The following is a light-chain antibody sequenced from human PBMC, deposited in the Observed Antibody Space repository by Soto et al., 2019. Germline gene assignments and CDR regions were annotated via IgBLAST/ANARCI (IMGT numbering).Light chain of an antibody. J-gene: IGKJ1*01. CDR1: LRIGTY. CDR2: AAS. Sequence: IQMTQSPASLSASVGDRVTITCRASLRIGTYLNWFQQRPGKAPKILIYAASSLHSGVPSRFSGSGSGTDFSLTISSLPPEDFATYCRQQSYGPPLTFGQGTKVDIK. CDR3: QQSYGPPLT. V-gene: IGKV1-39*01.